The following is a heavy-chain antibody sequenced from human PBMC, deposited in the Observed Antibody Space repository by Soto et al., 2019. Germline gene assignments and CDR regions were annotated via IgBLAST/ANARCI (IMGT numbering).Heavy chain of an antibody. CDR3: ARTGDGHHDFLDY. D-gene: IGHD1-1*01. CDR1: GFNLGYYA. Sequence: GGSLRLPRAASGFNLGYYAMFWFRQAPGKGLEWVSTIYAAGGSKYYADSVKGRFTISRDNAKNSLFLQMISLRVDDTAVYYCARTGDGHHDFLDYWGQGALVTVSS. J-gene: IGHJ4*02. V-gene: IGHV3-23*01. CDR2: IYAAGGSK.